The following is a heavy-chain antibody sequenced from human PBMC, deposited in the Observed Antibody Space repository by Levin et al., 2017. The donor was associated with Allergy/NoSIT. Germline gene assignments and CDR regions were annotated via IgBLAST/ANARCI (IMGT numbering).Heavy chain of an antibody. D-gene: IGHD6-13*01. J-gene: IGHJ4*02. Sequence: GESLKISCAASGITFSNAWMSWARQAPGKGLEWVGRIKNKADGATTEYAAPVKGRFTISRDDSKNTLYLQMNSLKTEDTAVYFCTTYSSSWYYFNYWGQGTLVTVSS. CDR3: TTYSSSWYYFNY. CDR2: IKNKADGATT. CDR1: GITFSNAW. V-gene: IGHV3-15*01.